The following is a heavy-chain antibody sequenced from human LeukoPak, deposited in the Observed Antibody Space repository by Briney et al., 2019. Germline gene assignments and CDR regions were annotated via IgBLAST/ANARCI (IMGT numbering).Heavy chain of an antibody. Sequence: GGSLRLSCAASGFTFSTYSMNWVRQAPGKGLEGVTYISSSSNTIYYADSVKGRFTISRDNAKNSLYLQMNSLRAEDTAVYYCARTLYFDFWGQGTLVTVSS. V-gene: IGHV3-48*01. CDR2: ISSSSNTI. J-gene: IGHJ4*02. CDR3: ARTLYFDF. D-gene: IGHD3-16*01. CDR1: GFTFSTYS.